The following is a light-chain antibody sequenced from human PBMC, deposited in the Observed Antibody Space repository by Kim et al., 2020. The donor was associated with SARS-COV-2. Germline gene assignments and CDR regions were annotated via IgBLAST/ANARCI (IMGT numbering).Light chain of an antibody. J-gene: IGKJ4*01. V-gene: IGKV1-9*01. CDR2: ATA. Sequence: ACVGDRVTITCRASQGVSNYLAWYQQKPGGAPKLLIYATATLQTGVPSRFSGSGSGTDFTLTISSLQAEDFATYYCQQLDSYPLTFGGGTKVDIK. CDR3: QQLDSYPLT. CDR1: QGVSNY.